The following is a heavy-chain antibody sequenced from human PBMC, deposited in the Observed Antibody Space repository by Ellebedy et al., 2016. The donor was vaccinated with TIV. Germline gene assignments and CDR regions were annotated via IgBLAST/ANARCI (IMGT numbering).Heavy chain of an antibody. D-gene: IGHD6-13*01. CDR3: AREGSFDTTWFDP. Sequence: MPSETLSLTCTVSGGSISGFYWSWIRQPPGKGLEWIGYIYYSGSTNYNPSLKSRVTISVDTSKNQFSLKLRSVTAADTAVYYCAREGSFDTTWFDPWGQGTLVTVSS. CDR2: IYYSGST. V-gene: IGHV4-59*01. J-gene: IGHJ5*02. CDR1: GGSISGFY.